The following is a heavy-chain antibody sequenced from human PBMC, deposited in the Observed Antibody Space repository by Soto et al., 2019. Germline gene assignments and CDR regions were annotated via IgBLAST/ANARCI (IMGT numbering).Heavy chain of an antibody. D-gene: IGHD3-3*01. V-gene: IGHV2-5*02. CDR3: AQYWPPTYDFWSGRLFDP. CDR2: IYWDDDK. CDR1: GFSLSTSGVG. J-gene: IGHJ5*02. Sequence: FGPEPMNHAQSLTLTCTSPGFSLSTSGVGVGWIRQPPGKALEWLALIYWDDDKRYSPSLKSRLTITKDTSKNQVVLTMTNMDPVDTATYYCAQYWPPTYDFWSGRLFDPWGQGTLVTVSS.